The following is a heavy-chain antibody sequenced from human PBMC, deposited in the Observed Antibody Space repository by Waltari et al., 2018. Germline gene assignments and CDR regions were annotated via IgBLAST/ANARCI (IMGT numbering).Heavy chain of an antibody. J-gene: IGHJ4*02. V-gene: IGHV3-33*01. CDR1: GFTFSSYG. Sequence: QVRLVESGGGVVQPGRSLRLSCAASGFTFSSYGMHWVRQAPGKGLEWVAVIWYDGSNKYYADSVKGRFTISRDNSKNTLYLQMNSLRAEDTAVYYCARGSYRAGYYFDYWGQGTLVTVSS. CDR3: ARGSYRAGYYFDY. CDR2: IWYDGSNK. D-gene: IGHD1-26*01.